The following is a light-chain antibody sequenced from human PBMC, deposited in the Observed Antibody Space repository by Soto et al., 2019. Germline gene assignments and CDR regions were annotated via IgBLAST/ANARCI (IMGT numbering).Light chain of an antibody. CDR3: IQDHNFPWT. V-gene: IGKV1-6*02. CDR1: QDIGND. Sequence: IQMTQSPSSLSVSIIDRVTIACRASQDIGNDLGWYQQRPGEAPKLLIYAASTLRSGVPSRFSGSGSGTHFALTINSLQPEDSATYFCIQDHNFPWTFGQGTKVEIK. J-gene: IGKJ1*01. CDR2: AAS.